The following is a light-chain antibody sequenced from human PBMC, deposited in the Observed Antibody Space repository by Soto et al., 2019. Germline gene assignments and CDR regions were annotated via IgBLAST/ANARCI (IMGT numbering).Light chain of an antibody. CDR2: DVS. J-gene: IGKJ5*01. Sequence: AIQLTQSPSSLSASVGDRVTITCRASQDIRGALAWYQQKPGKPPKLLIFDVSGLQSGVPFRFSGSGSGTDFARTVTGLQPAAVATYYCQQLNTSPITFGHATRREI. V-gene: IGKV1-13*02. CDR3: QQLNTSPIT. CDR1: QDIRGA.